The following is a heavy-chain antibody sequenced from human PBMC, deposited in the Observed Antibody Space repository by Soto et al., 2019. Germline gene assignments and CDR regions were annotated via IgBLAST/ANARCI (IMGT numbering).Heavy chain of an antibody. D-gene: IGHD2-21*02. Sequence: SETLSLTCGVSGGTVASSHWWSWVRQSPGRGLEWIGNVYHTGDTNFNPSLQSRVTFSVGKSNNQFSLRLTSVTAADTAVYFCAREIVTAGGNNYFDPWGPGTLVTVS. J-gene: IGHJ5*02. V-gene: IGHV4-4*02. CDR1: GGTVASSHW. CDR2: VYHTGDT. CDR3: AREIVTAGGNNYFDP.